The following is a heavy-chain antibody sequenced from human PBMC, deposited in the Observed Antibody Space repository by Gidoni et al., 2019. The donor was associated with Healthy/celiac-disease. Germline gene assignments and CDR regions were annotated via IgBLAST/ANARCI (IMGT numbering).Heavy chain of an antibody. CDR1: GFTFSSYA. D-gene: IGHD6-19*01. V-gene: IGHV3-23*01. J-gene: IGHJ6*02. Sequence: EVQLLESGGGLVQPGGSLRLSCAASGFTFSSYAMSWVRQAPGKGLEWVSAISGSGGSTYYADSVKGRFTISRDNSKNTLYLQMNSLRAEDTAVYYCAKESVAVAGTEDYYYYYGMDVWGQGTTVTVSS. CDR2: ISGSGGST. CDR3: AKESVAVAGTEDYYYYYGMDV.